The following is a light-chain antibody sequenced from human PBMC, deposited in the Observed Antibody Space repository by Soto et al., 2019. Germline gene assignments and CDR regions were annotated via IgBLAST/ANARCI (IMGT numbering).Light chain of an antibody. CDR2: GAS. Sequence: ELVLKQSARSRSLYQGERATLSCLASQSVSSSYLAWYQQKAGQAPRLLIYGASRRATGIQDRFSGSGSGTDSPLTISRLEHEDFAVYYCQQYGSSGTFGQGTKVDIK. CDR3: QQYGSSGT. CDR1: QSVSSSY. J-gene: IGKJ1*01. V-gene: IGKV3-20*01.